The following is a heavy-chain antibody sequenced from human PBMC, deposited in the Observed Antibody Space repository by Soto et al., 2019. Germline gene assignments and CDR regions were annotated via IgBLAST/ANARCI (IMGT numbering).Heavy chain of an antibody. CDR2: IYYSGST. CDR1: GGSISSSSYY. Sequence: PSETLSLTCTVSGGSISSSSYYWGWIRQPPGKGLEWIGSIYYSGSTYYNQSLKSRVTISVGTSKNQFSLKLSSVTAADTAVFYFARHLYDILTEAYYFDYWGQGTLVTVSS. CDR3: ARHLYDILTEAYYFDY. J-gene: IGHJ4*02. V-gene: IGHV4-39*01. D-gene: IGHD3-9*01.